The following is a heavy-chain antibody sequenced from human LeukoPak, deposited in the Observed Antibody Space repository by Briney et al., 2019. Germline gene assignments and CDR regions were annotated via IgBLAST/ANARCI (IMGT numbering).Heavy chain of an antibody. J-gene: IGHJ4*02. V-gene: IGHV3-7*01. CDR2: IKQDGSEK. CDR3: AREDMVRGAESFDY. D-gene: IGHD3-10*01. Sequence: QPGRSLRLSCAASGFTFSNYWMSWVRQAPGKGLEWVANIKQDGSEKYYVDSVKGRFTISRDNAKNSLYLQMNSLRAEDTAVYYCAREDMVRGAESFDYWGQGTLVTVSS. CDR1: GFTFSNYW.